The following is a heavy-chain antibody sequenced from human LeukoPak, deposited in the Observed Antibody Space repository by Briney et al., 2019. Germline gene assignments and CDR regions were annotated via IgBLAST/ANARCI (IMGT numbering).Heavy chain of an antibody. V-gene: IGHV4-34*01. D-gene: IGHD3-22*01. CDR1: GVPFSGYY. J-gene: IGHJ4*02. Sequence: SETLSLTCAVYGVPFSGYYWSWIRQPPGKGLEWIGEINHSGSTNYNPSLKSRVTISVDTSKNQFSLKLSSVTAADTAVYYCASVYDSSGYYPFWGQGTLVTVSS. CDR3: ASVYDSSGYYPF. CDR2: INHSGST.